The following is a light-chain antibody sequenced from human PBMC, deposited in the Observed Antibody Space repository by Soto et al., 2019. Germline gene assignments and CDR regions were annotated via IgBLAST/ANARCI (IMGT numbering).Light chain of an antibody. J-gene: IGLJ1*01. CDR3: SSFVHGTSYV. V-gene: IGLV2-8*01. Sequence: QSALTQAPSASGSPGQSVTISCAGTSNDVGRFNYVSWYQHHPGKAPKLIINDVTKRPSGVPDRFSGSKSGNTAYLTVSGLQAEDEADYFCSSFVHGTSYVFGTGTKLTVL. CDR1: SNDVGRFNY. CDR2: DVT.